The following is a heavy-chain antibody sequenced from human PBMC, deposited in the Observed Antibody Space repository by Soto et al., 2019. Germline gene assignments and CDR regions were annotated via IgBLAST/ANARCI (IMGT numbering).Heavy chain of an antibody. V-gene: IGHV3-15*07. Sequence: GGSLRLSCVASGFSFYNAWMSWVRQAPGKGLEWVGRIKSKTDGGPTDYAAPVKGRFIISRDDSKNTLYLQMNSLKTEDTAVYYCSTDEWPLGIWGQGTMVTVSS. J-gene: IGHJ3*02. D-gene: IGHD3-3*01. CDR3: STDEWPLGI. CDR1: GFSFYNAW. CDR2: IKSKTDGGPT.